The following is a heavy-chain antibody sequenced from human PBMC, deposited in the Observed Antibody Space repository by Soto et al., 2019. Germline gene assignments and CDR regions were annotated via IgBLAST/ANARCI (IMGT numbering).Heavy chain of an antibody. CDR2: IYYSGST. CDR3: ARGFGSSSLGFFFDY. J-gene: IGHJ4*02. D-gene: IGHD6-6*01. V-gene: IGHV4-31*03. CDR1: GGSISSGGYY. Sequence: ASETLSLTCTVSGGSISSGGYYWSWIRQHPGKGLEWIGYIYYSGSTYYNPSLKSRVTISVDTSKNQFSLKLSSVTAADTAVYYCARGFGSSSLGFFFDYWGQGTLVTVSS.